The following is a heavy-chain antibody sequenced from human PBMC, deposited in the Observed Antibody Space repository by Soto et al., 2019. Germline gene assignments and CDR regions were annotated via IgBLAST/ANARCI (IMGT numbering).Heavy chain of an antibody. CDR3: ARAPETPPSVRVVVPYFFDS. D-gene: IGHD3-3*01. CDR1: GGSISSGGYS. V-gene: IGHV4-30-2*01. Sequence: SETLSLTCAVSGGSISSGGYSWSWIRQPPGKGLEWIGYIYHSGSTYYNPSLKGRVTISADTSKNQFSLKLSSVTAADTAVYYCARAPETPPSVRVVVPYFFDSWGQGTLVTVSS. CDR2: IYHSGST. J-gene: IGHJ4*02.